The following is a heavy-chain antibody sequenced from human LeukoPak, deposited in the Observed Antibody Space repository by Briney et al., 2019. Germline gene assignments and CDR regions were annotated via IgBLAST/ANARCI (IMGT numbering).Heavy chain of an antibody. D-gene: IGHD2-15*01. Sequence: GGSLRLSCVGSGFIFRSYSMNWVRQAPGKGLEWVSSVSSSGIYIYSADSMKGRFTISRDSAKNSLYLQMNNLRDEDTAVYYCARATVVPATDWYFDLWGRGTLVTVSS. CDR3: ARATVVPATDWYFDL. V-gene: IGHV3-21*01. CDR1: GFIFRSYS. J-gene: IGHJ2*01. CDR2: VSSSGIYI.